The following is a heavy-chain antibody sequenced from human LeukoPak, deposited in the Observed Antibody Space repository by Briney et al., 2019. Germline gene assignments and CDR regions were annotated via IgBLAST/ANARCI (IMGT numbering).Heavy chain of an antibody. CDR1: GYTLTELS. CDR2: FDPEDGGT. J-gene: IGHJ4*02. V-gene: IGHV1-24*01. Sequence: ASVKVSCKVSGYTLTELSMHWVRQAPGKGLEWMGGFDPEDGGTIYAQKFQGRVTMTEDTSTDTAYMELSSLRSEDTAVYYCATVRGLGNMFDYWGQGTLVTVSS. D-gene: IGHD3-10*01. CDR3: ATVRGLGNMFDY.